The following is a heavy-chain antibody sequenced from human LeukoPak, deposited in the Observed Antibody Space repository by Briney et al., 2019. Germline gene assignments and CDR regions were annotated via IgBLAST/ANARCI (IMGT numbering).Heavy chain of an antibody. Sequence: PGGSLRLSCAASGFTVSSNYMSWLRQAPGKGLEWVSVIYSGGSTYYTDSVKGRFTISRDTSKNTLYLQMNNLRAEDTAVYYCARVKGQWLVMGWFDPWGQGTLVTVSS. CDR1: GFTVSSNY. CDR3: ARVKGQWLVMGWFDP. D-gene: IGHD6-19*01. CDR2: IYSGGST. J-gene: IGHJ5*02. V-gene: IGHV3-66*02.